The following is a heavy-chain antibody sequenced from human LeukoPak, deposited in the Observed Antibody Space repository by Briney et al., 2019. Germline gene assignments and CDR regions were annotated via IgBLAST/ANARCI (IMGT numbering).Heavy chain of an antibody. D-gene: IGHD1-26*01. CDR1: AASTSANY. Sequence: SETLSLTCTVSAASTSANYWVWLPQPPGKGLEWIGYSYSGGNANYNPSLKSRVTISIDTSENQFSLRLTSVTAADTAIYFCAHSKRGGGYYINAFAVWGQGALVTISS. J-gene: IGHJ3*01. CDR2: SYSGGNA. CDR3: AHSKRGGGYYINAFAV. V-gene: IGHV4-59*01.